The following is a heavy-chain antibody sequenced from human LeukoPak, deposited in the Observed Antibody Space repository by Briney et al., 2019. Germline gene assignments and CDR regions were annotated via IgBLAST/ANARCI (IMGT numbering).Heavy chain of an antibody. V-gene: IGHV4-30-4*01. CDR1: GGSISSGDYY. CDR2: IYDSGST. D-gene: IGHD3-10*01. J-gene: IGHJ4*02. CDR3: ASGRYGSGSYYPIDD. Sequence: SETLSLTCTVSGGSISSGDYYWSRIRQPPGKGLEWIGYIYDSGSTYYNPSRKSRVTISVDTSKNQFSLKLSSVTAADTAVYYCASGRYGSGSYYPIDDWGQGTLVTVSS.